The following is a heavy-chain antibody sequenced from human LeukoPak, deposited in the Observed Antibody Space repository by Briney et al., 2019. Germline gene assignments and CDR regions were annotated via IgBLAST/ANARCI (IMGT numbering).Heavy chain of an antibody. V-gene: IGHV4-31*03. D-gene: IGHD3-22*01. Sequence: SETLSLTCTVSGGSISSGGYYWSWIRQHPGKGLEWIGYIYYSGSTYYNPSLKSRVTVSVDTSKNQFSLKLSSVTAADTAVYYCARGSGYYLPFDYWGQGTLVTVSS. CDR1: GGSISSGGYY. CDR2: IYYSGST. J-gene: IGHJ4*02. CDR3: ARGSGYYLPFDY.